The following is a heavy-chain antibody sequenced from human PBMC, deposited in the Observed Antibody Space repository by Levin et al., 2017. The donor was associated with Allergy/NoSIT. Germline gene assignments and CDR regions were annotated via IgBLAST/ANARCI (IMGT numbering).Heavy chain of an antibody. CDR2: ISGSGGST. V-gene: IGHV3-23*01. Sequence: PGGSLRLSCAASGFTFSSYAMSWVRQAPGKGLEWVSAISGSGGSTYYADSVKGRFTISRDNSKNTLYLQMNSLRAEDTAVYYCAKDLCTNGVCYDAFDIWGQGTMVTVSS. CDR1: GFTFSSYA. CDR3: AKDLCTNGVCYDAFDI. J-gene: IGHJ3*02. D-gene: IGHD2-8*01.